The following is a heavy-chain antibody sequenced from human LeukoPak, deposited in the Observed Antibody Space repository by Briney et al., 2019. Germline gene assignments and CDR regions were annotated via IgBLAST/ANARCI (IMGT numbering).Heavy chain of an antibody. CDR2: ISSSSS. Sequence: GGSLRLSCAASGFTFSSYSMNWVRQAPGKGLEWVSSISSSSSYADTVKGRFTISRDNAKNSVYLQMNSLRAEDTAVYYCARSRFDYWGQGTLVTVSS. V-gene: IGHV3-21*01. CDR1: GFTFSSYS. J-gene: IGHJ4*02. D-gene: IGHD6-6*01. CDR3: ARSRFDY.